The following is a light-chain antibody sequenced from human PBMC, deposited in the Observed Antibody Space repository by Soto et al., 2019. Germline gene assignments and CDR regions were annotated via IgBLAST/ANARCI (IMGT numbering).Light chain of an antibody. V-gene: IGLV1-40*01. J-gene: IGLJ2*01. Sequence: QSVLTQPPSVSGAPGQRVTFSCIGSSSNIVAGYPVHWYQLLPGTAPKLLIFGSSNRPSGVPDRFSGSKSGTSASLAITGLQAEDEADYYCQSYDSRVSVVFGGGTKLTV. CDR2: GSS. CDR3: QSYDSRVSVV. CDR1: SSNIVAGYP.